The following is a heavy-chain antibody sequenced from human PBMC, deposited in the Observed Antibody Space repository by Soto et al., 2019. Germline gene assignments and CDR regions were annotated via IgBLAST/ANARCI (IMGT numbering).Heavy chain of an antibody. CDR1: GYTFTSYG. Sequence: ASVKVSCKASGYTFTSYGISWVLQAPGQGLEWMGWISAYNGNTNYAQKLQGRVTMTTDTSTSTAYMELRSLRSDDTAVYYCARIRGRYFDWLDAFDIWGQGTMVTVSS. CDR3: ARIRGRYFDWLDAFDI. J-gene: IGHJ3*02. D-gene: IGHD3-9*01. CDR2: ISAYNGNT. V-gene: IGHV1-18*01.